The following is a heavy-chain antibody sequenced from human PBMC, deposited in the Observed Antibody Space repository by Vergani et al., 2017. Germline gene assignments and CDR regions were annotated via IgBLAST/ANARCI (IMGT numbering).Heavy chain of an antibody. D-gene: IGHD5-12*01. Sequence: QVQLQESGPGLVEPSQTLSLTCTVSGGSITSGNYPWTWIRQSPGKGLEWIGYIHLSGTTYYNPSLSSRVTISLDTSRNQFSLHLRSVSAADTAVYYCARDKGKDYDYCPDAFDVWGQGTVVTVS. CDR3: ARDKGKDYDYCPDAFDV. V-gene: IGHV4-30-4*08. CDR2: IHLSGTT. CDR1: GGSITSGNYP. J-gene: IGHJ3*01.